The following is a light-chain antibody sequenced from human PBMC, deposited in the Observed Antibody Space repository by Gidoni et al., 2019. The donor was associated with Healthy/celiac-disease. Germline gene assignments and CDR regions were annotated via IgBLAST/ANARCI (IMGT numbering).Light chain of an antibody. CDR3: QQYNNWPRT. Sequence: DMVMTQSPATLSVSPGERATLSCRASQSVSSNLAWYQQKPGQAPGILIYGASTRATGIAARFSGSGSGTEFTLTISNLQSEVFAVYYCQQYNNWPRTVGQGTKVEIK. CDR1: QSVSSN. V-gene: IGKV3-15*01. J-gene: IGKJ1*01. CDR2: GAS.